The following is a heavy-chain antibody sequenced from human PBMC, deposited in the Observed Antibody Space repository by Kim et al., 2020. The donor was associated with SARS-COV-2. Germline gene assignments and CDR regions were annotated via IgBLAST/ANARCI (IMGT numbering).Heavy chain of an antibody. Sequence: GGSLRLSCEASGFAFNTYGMHWVRQAPGKGLEWVADISHDGSKKHYAESVQGRFIVSRDNSKNTLYLQLNTLRREDTAVYYCARDLCTKISGWNYWGQGT. CDR2: ISHDGSKK. CDR3: ARDLCTKISGWNY. J-gene: IGHJ4*02. D-gene: IGHD6-19*01. CDR1: GFAFNTYG. V-gene: IGHV3-30*03.